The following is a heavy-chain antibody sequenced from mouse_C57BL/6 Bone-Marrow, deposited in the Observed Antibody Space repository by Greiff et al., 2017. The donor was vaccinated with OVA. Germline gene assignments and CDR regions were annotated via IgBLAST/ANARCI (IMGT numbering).Heavy chain of an antibody. CDR1: GFTFSDYG. CDR3: ARRAARGFYFDY. J-gene: IGHJ2*01. CDR2: ISNLAYSI. Sequence: EVKLVESGGGLVQPGGSLKLSCAASGFTFSDYGMAWVRQAPRKGPEWVAFISNLAYSIYYADTVTGRFTISRENAKNTLYLEMSSLRSEDTAMYYCARRAARGFYFDYWGQGTTLTVSS. V-gene: IGHV5-15*01.